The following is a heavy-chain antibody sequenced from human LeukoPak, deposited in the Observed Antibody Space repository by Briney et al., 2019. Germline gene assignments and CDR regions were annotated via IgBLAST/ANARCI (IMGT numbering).Heavy chain of an antibody. V-gene: IGHV4-34*01. J-gene: IGHJ4*02. CDR1: GGSFSGYY. CDR2: INHSGST. CDR3: ARTMVRGVYQGYYFDY. Sequence: SETLSLTCAVYGGSFSGYYRSWIRQPPGKGREWIGEINHSGSTNYNPSLKSRVTISVDTSKNQFSLKLSSVTAADTAVYYCARTMVRGVYQGYYFDYWGQGTLVTVSS. D-gene: IGHD3-10*01.